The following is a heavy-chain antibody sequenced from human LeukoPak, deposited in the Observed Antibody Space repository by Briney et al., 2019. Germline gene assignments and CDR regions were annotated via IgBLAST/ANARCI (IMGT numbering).Heavy chain of an antibody. CDR2: ISAYNGNT. CDR1: GYTFTSYG. D-gene: IGHD6-13*01. CDR3: ASWGYSSSWYDQDY. Sequence: ASVKVSCKASGYTFTSYGISWVRQAPGQGLEWMGWISAYNGNTNYAQKLQGRVTMTTDTSTSTAYMELSSLRSEDTAVYYCASWGYSSSWYDQDYWGQGTLVTVSS. J-gene: IGHJ4*02. V-gene: IGHV1-18*01.